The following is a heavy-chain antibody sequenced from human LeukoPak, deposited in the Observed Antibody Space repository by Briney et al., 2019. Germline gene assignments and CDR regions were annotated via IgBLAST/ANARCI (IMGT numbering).Heavy chain of an antibody. CDR3: ARMGSGYYPDY. CDR2: INHSGST. D-gene: IGHD3-22*01. V-gene: IGHV4-34*01. J-gene: IGHJ4*02. Sequence: SETLSLTCAVYGGSFSGYYWSWIRQPPGKGLEWIGEINHSGSTNYNPSLKSRVTISVDTSKNQFSLKLSSVTAADTAVYYCARMGSGYYPDYWGQGTLVTVSS. CDR1: GGSFSGYY.